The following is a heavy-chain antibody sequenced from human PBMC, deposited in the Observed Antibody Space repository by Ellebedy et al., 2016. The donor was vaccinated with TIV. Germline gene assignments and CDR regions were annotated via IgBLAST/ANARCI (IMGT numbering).Heavy chain of an antibody. D-gene: IGHD3-3*01. CDR1: GFTFDNFA. Sequence: GESLKISCATSGFTFDNFAMSWVRQAPGKGLEWVSGIGSDEATHYADYARGRFTISRDISTSTVYLLMGSLTTDDTALYYCAKDRYYWSAMDYWGQGIQVTVSS. J-gene: IGHJ4*02. CDR3: AKDRYYWSAMDY. CDR2: IGSDEAT. V-gene: IGHV3-23*01.